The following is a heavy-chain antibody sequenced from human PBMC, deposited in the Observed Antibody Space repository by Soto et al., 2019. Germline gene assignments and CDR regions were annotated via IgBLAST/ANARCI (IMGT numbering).Heavy chain of an antibody. CDR3: TRGDY. Sequence: QVQLQESGPGLVKPSQTLSLTCTVSGDSMTTVGYYWTWLRQHPGQGLEWIGFISYSGSTYYSSSLKGRVAISADKSKNQFSLKLNSVTAAATAVYYCTRGDYWGQGTLVTVSS. J-gene: IGHJ4*02. CDR2: ISYSGST. CDR1: GDSMTTVGYY. V-gene: IGHV4-31*03.